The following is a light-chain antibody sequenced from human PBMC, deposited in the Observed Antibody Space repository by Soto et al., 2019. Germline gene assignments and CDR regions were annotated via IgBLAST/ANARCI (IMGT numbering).Light chain of an antibody. V-gene: IGKV3-20*01. Sequence: EIVLTQSPGTLSLSPGERATLSCRASQSVSSSYLAWYQQKPGQAPRLLIYGASSRDTGIPDRFSGSASGTAFTLTISRLEPEDFAVYYCQQYGSSPPMITFGQGTRLEIK. CDR2: GAS. CDR1: QSVSSSY. J-gene: IGKJ5*01. CDR3: QQYGSSPPMIT.